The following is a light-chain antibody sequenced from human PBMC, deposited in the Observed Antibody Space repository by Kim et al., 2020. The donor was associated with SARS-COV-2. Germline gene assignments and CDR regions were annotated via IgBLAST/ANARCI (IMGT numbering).Light chain of an antibody. V-gene: IGLV2-14*03. CDR1: SSNVVGYNY. CDR2: DVS. J-gene: IGLJ2*01. CDR3: SSYTSSSHVV. Sequence: ITIDSRRTSSNVVGYNYVSWYQQHPGKAPKLMIYDVSNRPSGVSNRFSGSKSGNTASLTISGLQAEDEADYYCSSYTSSSHVVFGGGTQLTVL.